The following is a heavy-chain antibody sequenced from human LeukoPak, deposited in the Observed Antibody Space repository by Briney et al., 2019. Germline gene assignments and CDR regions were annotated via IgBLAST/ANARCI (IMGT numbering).Heavy chain of an antibody. D-gene: IGHD2/OR15-2a*01. Sequence: PSETLSLTCAVYGGSFSGYYWGWIRQPPGKGLEWIGSIYYSGSTYYNPSLKSRVTISVDTSKNQFSLKLSSVTAADTAVYYCAHGGSFGSLQEYFQHWGQGTLVTVSS. J-gene: IGHJ1*01. CDR1: GGSFSGYY. CDR3: AHGGSFGSLQEYFQH. V-gene: IGHV4-34*01. CDR2: IYYSGST.